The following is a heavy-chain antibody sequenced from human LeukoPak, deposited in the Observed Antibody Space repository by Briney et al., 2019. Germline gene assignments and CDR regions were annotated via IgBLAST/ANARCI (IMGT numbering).Heavy chain of an antibody. D-gene: IGHD5-24*01. CDR3: AKALRTDGYNYEKGLDV. V-gene: IGHV1-2*02. CDR2: ISNGGGT. CDR1: GYTFTDYY. J-gene: IGHJ6*02. Sequence: ASVKVSCKASGYTFTDYYIHWVRQAPGQGLEWMGWISNGGGTNYAQKFYGRVTMARDTSISTAYMELSRLRSDDTAVYYCAKALRTDGYNYEKGLDVWGQGTTVTVSS.